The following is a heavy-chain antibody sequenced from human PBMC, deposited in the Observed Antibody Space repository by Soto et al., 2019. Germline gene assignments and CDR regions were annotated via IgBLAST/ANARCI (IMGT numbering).Heavy chain of an antibody. CDR1: GYTFTSYG. D-gene: IGHD3-3*01. Sequence: GSSVKVSCNASGYTFTSYGISWVGKAPGQGLECIRWISAYNGNTNYAQKFQGIVPMTTDTSTSTPYMELRSLTSDNTAVYYCAITLNEGLLALDWRQGTLVTVSS. CDR3: AITLNEGLLALD. CDR2: ISAYNGNT. J-gene: IGHJ4*02. V-gene: IGHV1-18*01.